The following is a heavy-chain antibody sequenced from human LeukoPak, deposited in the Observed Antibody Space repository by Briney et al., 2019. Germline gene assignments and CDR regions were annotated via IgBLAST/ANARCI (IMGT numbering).Heavy chain of an antibody. CDR1: GGSFSGYY. Sequence: SETLSLTCAVYGGSFSGYYWSWIRQPPGKGLEWIGEINHSGSTNYNPSLKSRVTISVDTSKNQFFLKLSSVTAADTAVYYCARDPQGGYYYDSSGYYTYFDYWGQGTLVTVSS. V-gene: IGHV4-34*01. D-gene: IGHD3-22*01. CDR3: ARDPQGGYYYDSSGYYTYFDY. CDR2: INHSGST. J-gene: IGHJ4*02.